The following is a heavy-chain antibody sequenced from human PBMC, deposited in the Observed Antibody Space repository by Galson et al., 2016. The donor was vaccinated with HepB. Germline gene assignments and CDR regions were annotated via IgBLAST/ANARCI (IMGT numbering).Heavy chain of an antibody. V-gene: IGHV4-59*01. CDR2: IYYDGST. CDR3: AKGGASSQWSFP. J-gene: IGHJ5*02. Sequence: SETLSLTCTVSGVSISGYYWSWIRQTPGKGLEWIGYIYYDGSTKYNPSLESRLTISIDTSKNQFSLKLTSVTAADTAVYYCAKGGASSQWSFPWGQGTLVTVSS. D-gene: IGHD3-22*01. CDR1: GVSISGYY.